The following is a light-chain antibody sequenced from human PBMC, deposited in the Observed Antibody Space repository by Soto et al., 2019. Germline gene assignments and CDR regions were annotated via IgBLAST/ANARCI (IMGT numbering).Light chain of an antibody. CDR3: QQYGSSPYT. J-gene: IGKJ2*01. CDR2: GAS. CDR1: QSVSSSS. Sequence: EIVLTQSPGTLSLSPGERATLSCRASQSVSSSSLAWYQQKPGQAPRLLIYGASSRATGIPDRFSGSGSGTAFTLTISILEPEDFAVFYCQQYGSSPYTFGQGTKLEIK. V-gene: IGKV3-20*01.